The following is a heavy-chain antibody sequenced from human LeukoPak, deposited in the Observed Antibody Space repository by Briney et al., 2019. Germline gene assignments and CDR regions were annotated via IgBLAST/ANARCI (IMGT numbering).Heavy chain of an antibody. CDR2: IYYSGST. CDR3: ARGSGYSSGWYRGAFDI. J-gene: IGHJ3*02. CDR1: GGSISSYY. Sequence: PSETLSLTCTVSGGSISSYYWSWIRQPPGKGLEWIGYIYYSGSTNYNPSLKSRVTISVDTSKNQFSLKLSSVTAADTAVYYCARGSGYSSGWYRGAFDIWGQGTMVTVS. V-gene: IGHV4-59*01. D-gene: IGHD6-19*01.